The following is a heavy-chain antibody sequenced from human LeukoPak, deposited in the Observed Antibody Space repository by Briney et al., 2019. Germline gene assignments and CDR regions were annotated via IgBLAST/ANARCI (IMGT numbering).Heavy chain of an antibody. CDR3: ARDREDDFWSGKWYYYYYMDV. CDR2: ISGSGGST. V-gene: IGHV3-23*01. J-gene: IGHJ6*03. Sequence: GGSLRLSCAASGFTFSSYAMSWVRQAPGKGLEWVSAISGSGGSTYYADSVKGRFTISRDNSKNTLYLQMNSLRAEDTAIYYCARDREDDFWSGKWYYYYYMDVWGKGTTVTVSS. CDR1: GFTFSSYA. D-gene: IGHD3-3*01.